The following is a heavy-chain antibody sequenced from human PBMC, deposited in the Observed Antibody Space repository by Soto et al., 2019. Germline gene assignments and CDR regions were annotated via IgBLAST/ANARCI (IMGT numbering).Heavy chain of an antibody. CDR3: AKVTTVTTRYPPYGMDV. Sequence: HPGGSLRLSCAASEFSFGSSAMHWVRQAPGKGLEWVSVISGSGGSTYYADSVKGRFTISRDNSKNTLYLQMNSLRAEDTAVYYCAKVTTVTTRYPPYGMDVWGQGTTVTVSS. J-gene: IGHJ6*02. CDR1: EFSFGSSA. CDR2: ISGSGGST. D-gene: IGHD4-4*01. V-gene: IGHV3-23*01.